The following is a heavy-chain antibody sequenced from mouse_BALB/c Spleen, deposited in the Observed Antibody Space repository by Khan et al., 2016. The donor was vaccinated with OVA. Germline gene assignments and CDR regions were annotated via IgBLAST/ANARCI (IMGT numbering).Heavy chain of an antibody. CDR2: IDPANGNC. CDR1: GFNIKDTY. V-gene: IGHV14-3*02. J-gene: IGHJ3*01. CDR3: SRIYYYGAPY. D-gene: IGHD1-1*01. Sequence: VQLQQSGAELVKPGASVKLSCTASGFNIKDTYMHWVKQRPEQGLEWNGRIDPANGNCKYDPKFQGKATITADTSSNTAYMQLSSLTYEDTAVYYCSRIYYYGAPYWRHWTLVTFS.